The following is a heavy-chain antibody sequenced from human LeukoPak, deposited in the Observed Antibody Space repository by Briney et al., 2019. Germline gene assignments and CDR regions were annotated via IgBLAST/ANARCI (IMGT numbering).Heavy chain of an antibody. Sequence: SETLSLTCTVSGGSISTYYWNWIRQPPGKGLEWIGNIYYSGTTNCNPSLKSRVSISLDTSKNQFSLELSSVTAADTAVYYCVGQKGSTSGGGLDPWGQGTLVTVSS. CDR1: GGSISTYY. CDR2: IYYSGTT. D-gene: IGHD6-19*01. J-gene: IGHJ5*02. V-gene: IGHV4-59*01. CDR3: VGQKGSTSGGGLDP.